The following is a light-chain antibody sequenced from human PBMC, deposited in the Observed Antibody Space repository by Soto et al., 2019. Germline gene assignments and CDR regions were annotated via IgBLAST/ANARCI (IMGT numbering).Light chain of an antibody. CDR1: QSVSSTY. V-gene: IGKV3-20*01. CDR2: GAS. J-gene: IGKJ1*01. Sequence: EIVLTQSPGTLSLSPGERATLSCRASQSVSSTYLAWYQQKPGQAPRLHIYGASSRANGIPDRFSGSASGTDFTVTISTLEAEAIAGDYCQQYGSTSWTFGQGTRVEIK. CDR3: QQYGSTSWT.